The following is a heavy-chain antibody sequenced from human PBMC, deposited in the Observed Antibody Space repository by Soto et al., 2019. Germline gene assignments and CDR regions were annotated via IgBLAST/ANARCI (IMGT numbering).Heavy chain of an antibody. V-gene: IGHV3-30*18. CDR1: EFTVNIYG. J-gene: IGHJ4*02. CDR2: ISYDGSNQ. Sequence: PGGSLRLSCAASEFTVNIYGMHWVRQAPDKGLEWVALISYDGSNQYYADSVKGRFTISRDNSKNTLFLQMNSLRADDTAVYYCAKDQASGQGSFDSWGQGTLVTVSS. CDR3: AKDQASGQGSFDS.